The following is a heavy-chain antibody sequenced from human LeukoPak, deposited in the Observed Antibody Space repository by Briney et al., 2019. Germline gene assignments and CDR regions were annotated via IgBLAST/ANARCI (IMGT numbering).Heavy chain of an antibody. V-gene: IGHV1-69*04. CDR2: IIPIVGIT. Sequence: GASVKVSCKASGGTFSSFGINWVRQAPGQGLEWMGRIIPIVGITNYAQKFQGRVTIIADNSTRTAYMELSSLTSEDTAVYYCARGLHFTMVRGGTTNYYYGMDVRGQGTSVTVSS. CDR1: GGTFSSFG. J-gene: IGHJ6*02. D-gene: IGHD3-10*01. CDR3: ARGLHFTMVRGGTTNYYYGMDV.